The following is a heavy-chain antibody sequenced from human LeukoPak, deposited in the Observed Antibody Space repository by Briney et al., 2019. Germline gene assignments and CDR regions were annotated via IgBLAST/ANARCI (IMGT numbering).Heavy chain of an antibody. D-gene: IGHD6-13*01. J-gene: IGHJ4*02. CDR2: IRYDGSNK. Sequence: GGSLRLSCAASGVTFSSYGMHWVRQSPGKGLEWVTFIRYDGSNKYYAYSVNGRFTISRDNSKNTLYLQISMLTAEDTAVYYCAKDKSSSSWYYFDYWGTGNLVTVSS. CDR1: GVTFSSYG. V-gene: IGHV3-30*02. CDR3: AKDKSSSSWYYFDY.